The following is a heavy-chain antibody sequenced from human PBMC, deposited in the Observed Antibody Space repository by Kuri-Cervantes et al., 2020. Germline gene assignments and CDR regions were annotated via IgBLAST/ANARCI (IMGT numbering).Heavy chain of an antibody. CDR3: ARLVYSSSSFFDP. Sequence: SETLSLTCTVSGGSISSYYWSWIRQPPGKGLEWIGYIYYSGSNNYNPSLKSRVTISVDTSKNQFSLKLSSVTAADTAVYYCARLVYSSSSFFDPWGQGTLVTVSS. V-gene: IGHV4-59*01. CDR1: GGSISSYY. D-gene: IGHD6-6*01. J-gene: IGHJ5*02. CDR2: IYYSGSN.